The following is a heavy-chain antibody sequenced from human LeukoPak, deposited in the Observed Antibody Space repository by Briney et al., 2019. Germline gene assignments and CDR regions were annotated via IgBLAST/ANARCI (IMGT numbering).Heavy chain of an antibody. V-gene: IGHV1-24*01. Sequence: ASVKVSCKVSGYTLTELSMHWVRQAPGKGLEWMGGFDPEDGETIYAQKFQGRVTMTEDTSTDTAYMELSSLRSEDTAVYYCATVGPVVVAATRRVVYYYYGMDVWGQGTTVTVSS. CDR3: ATVGPVVVAATRRVVYYYYGMDV. CDR1: GYTLTELS. CDR2: FDPEDGET. J-gene: IGHJ6*02. D-gene: IGHD2-15*01.